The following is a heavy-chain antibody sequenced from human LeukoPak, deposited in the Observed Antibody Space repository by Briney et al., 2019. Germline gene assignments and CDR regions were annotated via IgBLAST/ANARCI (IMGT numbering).Heavy chain of an antibody. Sequence: AASVKVSCKASGYTFTSYYMHWVRQAPGQGLEWMGIINPSGGSTSYAQKFQGRVTMTRDTSTSTVYMELSSLRSEDTAVYYCARLYYYDSSGYYGGAFDYWGQGTLVTVSS. J-gene: IGHJ4*02. CDR2: INPSGGST. V-gene: IGHV1-46*01. D-gene: IGHD3-22*01. CDR3: ARLYYYDSSGYYGGAFDY. CDR1: GYTFTSYY.